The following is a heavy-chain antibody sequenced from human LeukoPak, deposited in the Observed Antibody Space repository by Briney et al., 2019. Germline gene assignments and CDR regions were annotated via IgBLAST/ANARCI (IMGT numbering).Heavy chain of an antibody. CDR2: IYPGDSDT. D-gene: IGHD1-14*01. J-gene: IGHJ4*02. CDR3: ARPLRTASPSLFSY. V-gene: IGHV5-51*01. Sequence: GESLKISCKGSGYSFTSYWIGWVRQMPGKGLEWMGIIYPGDSDTRYSPSCQGQVTIAADKSISTAYLQWSSLKASDTAMYYCARPLRTASPSLFSYWGQGTLVTVSS. CDR1: GYSFTSYW.